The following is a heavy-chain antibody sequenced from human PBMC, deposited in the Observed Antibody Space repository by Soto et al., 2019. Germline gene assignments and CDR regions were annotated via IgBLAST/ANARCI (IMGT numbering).Heavy chain of an antibody. CDR1: GDSVSINTAA. CDR3: QRGVAGTGFDL. Sequence: PSETLSLTCAISGDSVSINTAAWNWIRSSPSRGREWLGRTYYRSNWRNDYAVSVKSRITVNTDTSKNHFSLQLNSVTPDDTAVYYCQRGVAGTGFDLWGPGTMLTVYS. J-gene: IGHJ4*02. CDR2: TYYRSNWRN. V-gene: IGHV6-1*01. D-gene: IGHD6-19*01.